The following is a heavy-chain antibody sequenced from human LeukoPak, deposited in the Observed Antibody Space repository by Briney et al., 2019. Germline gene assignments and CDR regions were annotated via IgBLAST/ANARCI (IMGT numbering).Heavy chain of an antibody. D-gene: IGHD6-19*01. CDR3: ATRPGGSDRYYPYFDY. J-gene: IGHJ4*02. V-gene: IGHV4-59*01. Sequence: SETLSLTCVVYGGSFSGYFWSWIRQPPGKGLEWIGYISDSGSTNYNLSLKSRVIMSVDTSKNQFSLRLSSVTAADTAVYYCATRPGGSDRYYPYFDYWGQGALVTVSS. CDR2: ISDSGST. CDR1: GGSFSGYF.